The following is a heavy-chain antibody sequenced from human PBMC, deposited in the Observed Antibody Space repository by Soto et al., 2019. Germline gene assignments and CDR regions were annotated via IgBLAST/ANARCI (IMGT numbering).Heavy chain of an antibody. J-gene: IGHJ3*02. CDR1: GFAFSSAW. CDR2: IKSKSFGGTT. Sequence: GGSLRLSCAASGFAFSSAWMNWVRQAPGKGLEWVGRIKSKSFGGTTDYDAPVKGRFTISRDDSKNTLYLQMNSLKTEDTAVYYCTRDGYYYDSSGYKVDAFDIWGQGTMVTVSS. CDR3: TRDGYYYDSSGYKVDAFDI. V-gene: IGHV3-15*07. D-gene: IGHD3-22*01.